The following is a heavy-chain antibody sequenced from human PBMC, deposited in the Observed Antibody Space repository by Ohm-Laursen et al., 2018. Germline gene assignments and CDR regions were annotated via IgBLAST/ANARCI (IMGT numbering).Heavy chain of an antibody. Sequence: SLRLSCAASGFTFSSYSMNWVRQAPGKGLEWVSSISSSSSYIYYADSVKGRFTISGDNAKNSLYLQMNSLRAEDTAVYYCARDRPETYWDRDSSGYYYYWGQGTLVTVSS. D-gene: IGHD3-22*01. V-gene: IGHV3-21*01. CDR2: ISSSSSYI. CDR1: GFTFSSYS. J-gene: IGHJ4*02. CDR3: ARDRPETYWDRDSSGYYYY.